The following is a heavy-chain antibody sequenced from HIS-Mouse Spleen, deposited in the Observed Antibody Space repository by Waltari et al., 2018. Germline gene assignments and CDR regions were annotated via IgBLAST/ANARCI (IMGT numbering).Heavy chain of an antibody. CDR1: GFTFSSYG. J-gene: IGHJ4*02. CDR2: ISYDGSNK. V-gene: IGHV3-30*03. CDR3: ARGLTGDLDY. D-gene: IGHD7-27*01. Sequence: QVQLVESGGGVVQPGRSLRLSCAASGFTFSSYGMHWVRQAPGKGLGWVAVISYDGSNKYYADSVKGRFTISRDNSKNTLYLQMNSLRAEDTAVYYCARGLTGDLDYWGQGTLVTVSS.